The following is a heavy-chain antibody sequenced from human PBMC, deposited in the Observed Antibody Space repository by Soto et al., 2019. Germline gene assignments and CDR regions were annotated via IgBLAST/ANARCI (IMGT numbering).Heavy chain of an antibody. V-gene: IGHV4-59*01. CDR2: ILYTGNT. D-gene: IGHD3-10*01. CDR3: ARAGYGSGNYYAPHYYYAMDV. CDR1: GVSISNYY. Sequence: QVQLQESGPGLVKPSETLSLTCTVSGVSISNYYWSWIRQPPGKGLEWLGYILYTGNTTYNPSLKSRVTISVETSKNQVSMELTSVTTADTAVYFCARAGYGSGNYYAPHYYYAMDVWGPGSTVSVSS. J-gene: IGHJ6*02.